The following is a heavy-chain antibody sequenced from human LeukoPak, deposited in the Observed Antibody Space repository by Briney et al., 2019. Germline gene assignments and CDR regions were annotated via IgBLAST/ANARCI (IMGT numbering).Heavy chain of an antibody. Sequence: SVKVSCQASGGTSSSYAISWVRQAAGQGLEWMGGIISIFGTANYAQKFQGRVTITADESTSTAYMELSSLRSEDTAVYYCARGADGYYGSGLDYYYYGMDVWGKGTTVTVSS. CDR1: GGTSSSYA. CDR2: IISIFGTA. J-gene: IGHJ6*04. D-gene: IGHD3-10*01. V-gene: IGHV1-69*01. CDR3: ARGADGYYGSGLDYYYYGMDV.